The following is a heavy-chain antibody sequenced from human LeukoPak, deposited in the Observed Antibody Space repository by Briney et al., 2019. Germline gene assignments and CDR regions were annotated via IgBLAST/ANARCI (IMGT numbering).Heavy chain of an antibody. J-gene: IGHJ5*02. Sequence: GSSVKVSCKASGGTFSSYAISWVRQAPGQGLEWMGGIIPIFGTANYAQKFQGRVTITTDESTSTAYMELSSLRSEDTAVYYCARDLGYCNSTSCQRVDWFDPWGQGTLVTVSS. CDR3: ARDLGYCNSTSCQRVDWFDP. D-gene: IGHD2-2*01. CDR1: GGTFSSYA. CDR2: IIPIFGTA. V-gene: IGHV1-69*05.